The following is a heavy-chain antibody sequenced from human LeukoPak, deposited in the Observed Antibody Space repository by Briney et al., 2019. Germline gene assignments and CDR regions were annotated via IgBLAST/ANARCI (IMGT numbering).Heavy chain of an antibody. V-gene: IGHV4-59*01. D-gene: IGHD2-2*01. CDR3: ARDRTTYQPKDPGLVHYYGMDV. CDR2: IYYSGST. CDR1: GGSISSYY. J-gene: IGHJ6*02. Sequence: SETLSLTCTVSGGSISSYYWSWIRQPPGKGLEWIGYIYYSGSTNYNPSLKSRVTISVDTSKNQFSLKLSSVTAADTAVYYCARDRTTYQPKDPGLVHYYGMDVWGQGTTVTVSS.